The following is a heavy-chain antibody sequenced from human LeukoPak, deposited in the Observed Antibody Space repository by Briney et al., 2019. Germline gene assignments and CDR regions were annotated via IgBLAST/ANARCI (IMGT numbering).Heavy chain of an antibody. CDR1: GITFSTYS. J-gene: IGHJ6*03. CDR2: ISSGSSYI. Sequence: GGSLRLSCASSGITFSTYSMNWVRQAPGKGLEWVSSISSGSSYIYYADSVKGRFTISRDNSKNTLYLQMNSLRAEDTAVYYCARGYYGLGFGYYMDVWGKGTTVTISS. V-gene: IGHV3-21*04. D-gene: IGHD3-10*01. CDR3: ARGYYGLGFGYYMDV.